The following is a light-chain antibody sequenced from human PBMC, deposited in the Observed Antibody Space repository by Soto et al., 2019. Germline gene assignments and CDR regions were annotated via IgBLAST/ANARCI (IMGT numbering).Light chain of an antibody. CDR1: QSISSW. CDR2: DAS. V-gene: IGKV1-5*01. CDR3: QQYNTYPYT. J-gene: IGKJ2*01. Sequence: DVQMTQSPSTLSASVGDRVTITCRASQSISSWLAWYQQKPGKAPRFLIFDASSLETGVPSRFSGSGSGTEFTLTISSLQPDDFATYYCQQYNTYPYTFGQGTKLEIK.